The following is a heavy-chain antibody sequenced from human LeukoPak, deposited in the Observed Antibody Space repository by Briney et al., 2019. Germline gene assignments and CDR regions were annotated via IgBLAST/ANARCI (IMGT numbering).Heavy chain of an antibody. Sequence: ASVKVSCKASGYTFTGYYMHWVRQAPGQGLEWMGWINPNSGGTNYAQKFQGRVTMTRDTSISTAYMELSSLRSEDTAVYYCASTPRITMIVVANFDYWGQGTLVTVSS. V-gene: IGHV1-2*02. D-gene: IGHD3-22*01. CDR2: INPNSGGT. CDR1: GYTFTGYY. CDR3: ASTPRITMIVVANFDY. J-gene: IGHJ4*02.